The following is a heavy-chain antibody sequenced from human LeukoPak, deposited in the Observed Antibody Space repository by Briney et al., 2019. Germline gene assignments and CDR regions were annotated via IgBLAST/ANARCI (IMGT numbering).Heavy chain of an antibody. J-gene: IGHJ4*02. CDR3: AKGGSGWYPGFDY. D-gene: IGHD6-19*01. CDR2: IYNSGST. CDR1: GFTFSSYS. V-gene: IGHV3-66*01. Sequence: GGSLRLSCAASGFTFSSYSMNWVRQAPGKGLEWVSVIYNSGSTYYADSVKGRFTISRDNSKNTMYLQMNSLKGEDTAVYYCAKGGSGWYPGFDYWGQGTLVTVSS.